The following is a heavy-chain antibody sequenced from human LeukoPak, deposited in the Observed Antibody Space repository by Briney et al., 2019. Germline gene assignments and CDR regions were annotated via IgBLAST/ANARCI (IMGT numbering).Heavy chain of an antibody. Sequence: SVKVSCKASGFTFTSSAMQWVRQARGQRLEWIGWIVVGSGNTNYAQKFQERVTITRDMSTSTAYMELSSLRSEDTAVYYCARDGVLRYFDWLLTLDYYYYYMDVWGKGTTVTISS. V-gene: IGHV1-58*02. CDR2: IVVGSGNT. J-gene: IGHJ6*03. CDR1: GFTFTSSA. CDR3: ARDGVLRYFDWLLTLDYYYYYMDV. D-gene: IGHD3-9*01.